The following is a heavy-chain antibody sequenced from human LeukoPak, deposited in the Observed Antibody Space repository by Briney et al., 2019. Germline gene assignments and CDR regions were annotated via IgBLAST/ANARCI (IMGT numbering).Heavy chain of an antibody. CDR2: ISPNSGAT. Sequence: ASVKVSCEASGYTFTDYYVHWVRLVPGQGLEWMGRISPNSGATNYAEKFRGRVTMARDTSINTVYMEMSSLRSDDTAVYYCARDLWGWGSDYLDYWGRGTLVTVSS. V-gene: IGHV1-2*06. CDR1: GYTFTDYY. J-gene: IGHJ4*02. D-gene: IGHD4/OR15-4a*01. CDR3: ARDLWGWGSDYLDY.